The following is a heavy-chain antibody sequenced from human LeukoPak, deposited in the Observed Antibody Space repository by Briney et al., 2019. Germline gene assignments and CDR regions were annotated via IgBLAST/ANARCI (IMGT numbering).Heavy chain of an antibody. V-gene: IGHV3-48*03. D-gene: IGHD3-10*01. CDR1: GFTFSSYE. CDR2: ISSGGSII. CDR3: ARDRAYYYGMDV. J-gene: IGHJ6*02. Sequence: GGSLRLSCAASGFTFSSYEMNWVRQAPGKGLEWVSYISSGGSIIYYADSVKGRFTISRDNAKNSLYLQMNSLRAEDTAVYYCARDRAYYYGMDVWGQGTTVTVSS.